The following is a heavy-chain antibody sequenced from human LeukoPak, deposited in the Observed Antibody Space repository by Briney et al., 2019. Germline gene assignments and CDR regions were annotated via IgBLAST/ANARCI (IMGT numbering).Heavy chain of an antibody. CDR1: GGSISSYY. D-gene: IGHD6-13*01. Sequence: PSETLSLTCTVSGGSISSYYWNWIRQPPGKGLEWIGYIYYSGSTSYNPSLKSRLTISVDASKNQCSLKLSSVTAADTAVYYCARGRGIAAAGTPFQHWGQGTLVTVSS. CDR3: ARGRGIAAAGTPFQH. J-gene: IGHJ1*01. CDR2: IYYSGST. V-gene: IGHV4-59*01.